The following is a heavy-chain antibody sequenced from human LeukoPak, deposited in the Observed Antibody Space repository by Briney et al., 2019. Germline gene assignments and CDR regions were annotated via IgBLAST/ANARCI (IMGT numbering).Heavy chain of an antibody. CDR1: GGSFSGYY. V-gene: IGHV4-59*01. J-gene: IGHJ5*02. CDR3: ARFTPQGYGWGGYNRFDP. D-gene: IGHD3-16*01. Sequence: SETLSLTCAVYGGSFSGYYWSWIRQPPGKGLEWIGYIYYSGSTNYNPSLKSRVTISVDTSKNQFSLNLTSVTAADTAVYYCARFTPQGYGWGGYNRFDPWGQGTLVTVSS. CDR2: IYYSGST.